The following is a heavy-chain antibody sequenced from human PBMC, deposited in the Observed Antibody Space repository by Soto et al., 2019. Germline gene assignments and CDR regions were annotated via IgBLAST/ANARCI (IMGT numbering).Heavy chain of an antibody. Sequence: SETLSLSCAVYGGSFSSYYWSWIRQPPGKGLEWIGEINHSGSTNYNPSLKSRVTISVDTSKNQFSLTLTSVTAADTAVYYCARQCRGVTCHWFVPWGQGTLVT. V-gene: IGHV4-34*01. D-gene: IGHD2-15*01. J-gene: IGHJ5*02. CDR3: ARQCRGVTCHWFVP. CDR2: INHSGST. CDR1: GGSFSSYY.